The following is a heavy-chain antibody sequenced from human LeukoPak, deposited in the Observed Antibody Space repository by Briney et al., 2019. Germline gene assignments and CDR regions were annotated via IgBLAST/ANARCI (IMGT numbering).Heavy chain of an antibody. CDR1: GYTFTGYY. D-gene: IGHD3-10*01. Sequence: ASVKVSCKASGYTFTGYYMHWVRQAPGQGLEWMGWINPNSGGTNYAQKFQGRVTMTRDMSISTAYMELSRLRSDDTAVYYCAGKYSGPGTYYYYYMDVWGKGTTVTVSS. CDR3: AGKYSGPGTYYYYYMDV. V-gene: IGHV1-2*02. CDR2: INPNSGGT. J-gene: IGHJ6*03.